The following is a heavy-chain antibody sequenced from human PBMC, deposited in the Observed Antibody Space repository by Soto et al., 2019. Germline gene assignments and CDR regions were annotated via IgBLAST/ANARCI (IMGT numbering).Heavy chain of an antibody. J-gene: IGHJ4*02. CDR3: AKDAPGSGWLSDY. CDR1: GFTFRIYV. Sequence: GGSLRLSCAASGFTFRIYVMSWVRQAPGKGLEWVSTISGNGGTSYADFVRGRFTISRDNSKNTLYLQMNSLRVEDTAVYYCAKDAPGSGWLSDYWGQGTRVTVSS. CDR2: ISGNGGT. D-gene: IGHD3-22*01. V-gene: IGHV3-23*01.